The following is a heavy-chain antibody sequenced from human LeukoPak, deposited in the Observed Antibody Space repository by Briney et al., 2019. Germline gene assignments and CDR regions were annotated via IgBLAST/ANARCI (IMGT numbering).Heavy chain of an antibody. CDR1: GFTVSTNY. D-gene: IGHD5-24*01. CDR3: ARNVDYYFDY. J-gene: IGHJ4*02. V-gene: IGHV3-53*04. Sequence: GGSLRLSCVASGFTVSTNYMSWVRQAPGKGLEWVSVIYSDGSTYYTDSVKGRFTISRHNSENTLYLQMDSLRAEDTALYYCARNVDYYFDYWGQGTLVTVSS. CDR2: IYSDGST.